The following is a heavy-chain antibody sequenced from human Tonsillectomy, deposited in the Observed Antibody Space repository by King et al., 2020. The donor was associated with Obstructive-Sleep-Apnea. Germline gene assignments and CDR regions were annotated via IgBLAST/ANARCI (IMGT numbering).Heavy chain of an antibody. V-gene: IGHV4-31*03. CDR2: IYYSGST. CDR3: AGGRDCSSTSCYDYYYYGMDV. CDR1: GGSISSGGYY. Sequence: QVQLQESGPGLVKPSQTLSLTCTVSGGSISSGGYYWSWIRQHPGKGLEWIGYIYYSGSTYYNPSLKSRVTISVDTSKNQFSLKLSSVTAADTTVYYCAGGRDCSSTSCYDYYYYGMDVWGQGTTVTVSS. J-gene: IGHJ6*02. D-gene: IGHD2-2*01.